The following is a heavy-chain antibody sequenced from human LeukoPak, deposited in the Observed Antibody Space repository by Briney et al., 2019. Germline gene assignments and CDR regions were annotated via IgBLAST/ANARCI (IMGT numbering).Heavy chain of an antibody. CDR2: IYHSGST. J-gene: IGHJ5*02. Sequence: SETLSLTCAVSGYSISSGYYWGWIRQPPGKGLEWIGSIYHSGSTYYNPSLKSRVTISVDTSKYQFSLKLSSVTAADTAVYYCARGGQSSSWRDWFDPWGRGTLVTVSS. CDR3: ARGGQSSSWRDWFDP. D-gene: IGHD6-13*01. V-gene: IGHV4-38-2*01. CDR1: GYSISSGYY.